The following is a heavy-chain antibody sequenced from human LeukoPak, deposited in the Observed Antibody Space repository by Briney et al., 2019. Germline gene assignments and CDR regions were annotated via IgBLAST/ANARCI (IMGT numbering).Heavy chain of an antibody. CDR2: INAGNGDT. CDR1: GYTFTSYA. V-gene: IGHV1-3*01. D-gene: IGHD4-23*01. Sequence: ASVKVSCKASGYTFTSYAMHWARQAPGQRLEWMGWINAGNGDTKYSQKFQGRVTITRDTFASTVYMELSSLRSEDTAVYYCARVYGGNSADYWGQGTLVTVSS. J-gene: IGHJ4*02. CDR3: ARVYGGNSADY.